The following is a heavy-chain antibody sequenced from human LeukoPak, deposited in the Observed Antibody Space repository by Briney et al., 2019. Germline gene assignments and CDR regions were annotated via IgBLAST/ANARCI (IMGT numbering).Heavy chain of an antibody. D-gene: IGHD3-3*01. Sequence: PSETLSLTCTVSGGSVSSGSYYWSWLRQPPGMGLEWIGYIYYSGSTNYNPSLKSRVTISVDTSKNQFSLKLSSVTAADTAVYYCARGSWSGYTYKDYWGQGTLVTVSS. CDR1: GGSVSSGSYY. CDR3: ARGSWSGYTYKDY. V-gene: IGHV4-61*01. J-gene: IGHJ4*02. CDR2: IYYSGST.